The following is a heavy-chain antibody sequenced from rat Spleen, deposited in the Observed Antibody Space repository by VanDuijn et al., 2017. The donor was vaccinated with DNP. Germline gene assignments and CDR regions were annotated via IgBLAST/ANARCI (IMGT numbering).Heavy chain of an antibody. J-gene: IGHJ2*01. V-gene: IGHV3-1*01. CDR2: ISYSGST. CDR1: GYSITRNY. Sequence: EMQLQESGPGLVKPSHSLSLTCSVTGYSITRNYWGWIRKFPGNKMEWMAYISYSGSTGYNPSLKSRISITRDTSENQFFLHLNSVTTEDTATYYCARWVRYFDYWGQGVMVTVSS. D-gene: IGHD1-1*01. CDR3: ARWVRYFDY.